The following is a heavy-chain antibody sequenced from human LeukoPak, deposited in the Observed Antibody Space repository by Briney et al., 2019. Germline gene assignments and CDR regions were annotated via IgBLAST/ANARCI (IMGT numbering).Heavy chain of an antibody. D-gene: IGHD6-19*01. J-gene: IGHJ4*02. Sequence: GGSLRLSCAASGFTFSSYAMSWVRQAPVKGLEWVSAISGSGGSTYYADSVKGRFTISRDNSKNTLYLQMNSLRAEDTAVYYCAKGGGWYFRAVDFDYWGQGTLVTVSS. V-gene: IGHV3-23*01. CDR1: GFTFSSYA. CDR2: ISGSGGST. CDR3: AKGGGWYFRAVDFDY.